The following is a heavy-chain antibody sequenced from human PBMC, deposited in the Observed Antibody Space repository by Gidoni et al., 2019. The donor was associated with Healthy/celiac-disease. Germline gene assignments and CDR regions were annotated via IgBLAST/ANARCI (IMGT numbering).Heavy chain of an antibody. D-gene: IGHD4-17*01. J-gene: IGHJ6*02. Sequence: QVQLVESGGGVVQPGRSLRLSCAASGFTFSSYGMHWVRQAPGKGLGWVAVIGYDGSNKYYADSVKGRFTISRDNSKNTLYLQMNSLRAEDTAVYYCARRTVTVASSYYGMDVWGQGTTVTVSS. CDR2: IGYDGSNK. CDR1: GFTFSSYG. CDR3: ARRTVTVASSYYGMDV. V-gene: IGHV3-33*01.